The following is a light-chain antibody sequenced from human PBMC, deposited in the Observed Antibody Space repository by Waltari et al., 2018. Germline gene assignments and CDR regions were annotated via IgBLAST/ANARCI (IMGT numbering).Light chain of an antibody. V-gene: IGLV4-69*01. Sequence: QLVLTQSPSASASLGALVKLTCTLSSGHSSYAIAWHQQQPEKGPRYLMKLNSDGSHKKGDGIPDRFSGSSSGTERFLTISSLQSEDEGDYYCQTWGTGFQVFGTGTKVTVL. CDR1: SGHSSYA. J-gene: IGLJ1*01. CDR2: LNSDGSH. CDR3: QTWGTGFQV.